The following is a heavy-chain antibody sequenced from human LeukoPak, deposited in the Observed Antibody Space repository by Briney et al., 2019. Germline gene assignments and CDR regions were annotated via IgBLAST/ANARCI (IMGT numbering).Heavy chain of an antibody. CDR2: IIPILGIA. D-gene: IGHD3-3*01. J-gene: IGHJ6*02. CDR1: GGTFSSYA. CDR3: ATDLRASRITIFGVVSRNDYYYGMDV. Sequence: SVKVSCKASGGTFSSYAISWVRQAPGQGLEWMGRIIPILGIANYAQKFQGRVTITADKSTSTAYMELISLRSEDTAVYYCATDLRASRITIFGVVSRNDYYYGMDVWGQGTTVTVSS. V-gene: IGHV1-69*04.